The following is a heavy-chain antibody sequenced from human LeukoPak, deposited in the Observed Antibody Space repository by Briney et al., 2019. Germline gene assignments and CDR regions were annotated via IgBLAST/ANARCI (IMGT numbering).Heavy chain of an antibody. V-gene: IGHV6-1*01. D-gene: IGHD2-21*01. Sequence: SQTLSLTCAISGDSVSSNSAAWNWIRQSPSRCLEWLGRTYYGSKRFFNYAVSVGSRITINAETSKNQFSLQLNSVTPEDTAVYFCAREIEAQTTYCAFDIWGQGTMVTVSS. J-gene: IGHJ3*02. CDR1: GDSVSSNSAA. CDR2: TYYGSKRFF. CDR3: AREIEAQTTYCAFDI.